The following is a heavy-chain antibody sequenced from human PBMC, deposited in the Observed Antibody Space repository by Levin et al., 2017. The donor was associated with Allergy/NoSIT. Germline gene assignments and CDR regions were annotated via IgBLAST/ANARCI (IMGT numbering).Heavy chain of an antibody. Sequence: KAGGSLRLSCKASGYTFSNYFIHWVRQAPGQGLEWMGIINPNDGRTTYAQQFQGRLSVTRDTSTSTVYMELSSLRSEDTAIYYCSRDTGSGCPDYWGQGTLVTVSS. J-gene: IGHJ4*02. CDR3: SRDTGSGCPDY. D-gene: IGHD6-19*01. V-gene: IGHV1-46*01. CDR1: GYTFSNYF. CDR2: INPNDGRT.